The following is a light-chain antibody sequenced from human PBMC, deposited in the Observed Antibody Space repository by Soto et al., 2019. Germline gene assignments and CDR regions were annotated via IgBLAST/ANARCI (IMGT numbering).Light chain of an antibody. CDR3: KQLNSYPSRT. J-gene: IGKJ5*01. V-gene: IGKV1-9*01. CDR2: AAS. Sequence: DIQLTQSPSFLSASVGDRVTITCRASQGISSYLAWYQQKPGKAPKLLIYAASTLQSGLPSRFSGSGSATEVPPISISTQPAEFATNSSKQLNSYPSRTFGQGTRLEIK. CDR1: QGISSY.